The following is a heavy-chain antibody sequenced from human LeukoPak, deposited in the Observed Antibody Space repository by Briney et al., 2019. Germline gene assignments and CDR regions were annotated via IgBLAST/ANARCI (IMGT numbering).Heavy chain of an antibody. Sequence: NSSETLSLTCTVSGVSISSGSYYWSWIRQPAGKGLEWIGRIYTSGSTNYNPSLKSRVTISVDTSKNQFSLKLSSVTAADTAVYYCARGGSGSHYYYYMDVWGKGTTVTVSS. D-gene: IGHD1-26*01. J-gene: IGHJ6*03. CDR1: GVSISSGSYY. CDR3: ARGGSGSHYYYYMDV. V-gene: IGHV4-61*02. CDR2: IYTSGST.